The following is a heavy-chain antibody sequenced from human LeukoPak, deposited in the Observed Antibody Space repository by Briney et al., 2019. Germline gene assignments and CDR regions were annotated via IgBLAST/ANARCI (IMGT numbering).Heavy chain of an antibody. Sequence: PGGSLRLSCAASGLTFSSYAMSWVRQAPGKGLEWVSAISGSGGSTYYADSVKGRFTISRDNSKNTQYLQMNSLRAEDTAVYYCAKDQLLIAAAGYFDYWGQGTLVTVSS. J-gene: IGHJ4*02. CDR2: ISGSGGST. V-gene: IGHV3-23*01. D-gene: IGHD6-13*01. CDR1: GLTFSSYA. CDR3: AKDQLLIAAAGYFDY.